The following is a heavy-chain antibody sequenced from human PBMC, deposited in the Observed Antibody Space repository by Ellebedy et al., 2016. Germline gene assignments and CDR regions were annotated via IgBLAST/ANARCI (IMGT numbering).Heavy chain of an antibody. Sequence: ASVKVSXXASGYTFTSYYMHWVRQAPGQGLEWMGWINPNSGGTNYAQKFQGRVTMTRDTSISTAYMELTSLRSDDTAVYYCARERELIYWGQGTLVTVSS. J-gene: IGHJ4*02. CDR3: ARERELIY. CDR1: GYTFTSYY. V-gene: IGHV1-2*02. D-gene: IGHD5-24*01. CDR2: INPNSGGT.